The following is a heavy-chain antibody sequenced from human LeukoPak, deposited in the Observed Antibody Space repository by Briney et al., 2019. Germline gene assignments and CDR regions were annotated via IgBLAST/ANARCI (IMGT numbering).Heavy chain of an antibody. CDR3: ARHRSMFDSSGYYLDY. CDR2: IFYRGST. D-gene: IGHD3-22*01. V-gene: IGHV4-59*08. CDR1: GDSVTGYY. Sequence: SETLSLTCTVSGDSVTGYYWSWIRQPPGKGLEWIAYIFYRGSTNHNPSLGSRVTVSIDTSNNQFSLMLSSVTAADTAVYYCARHRSMFDSSGYYLDYWGQGTLVTVSS. J-gene: IGHJ4*02.